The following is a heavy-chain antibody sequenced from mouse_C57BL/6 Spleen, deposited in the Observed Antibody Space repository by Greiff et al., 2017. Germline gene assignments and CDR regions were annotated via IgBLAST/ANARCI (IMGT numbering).Heavy chain of an antibody. CDR2: ISSGGDYI. CDR3: TREGAGTRFAY. CDR1: GFTFSSYA. J-gene: IGHJ3*01. D-gene: IGHD4-1*01. V-gene: IGHV5-9-1*02. Sequence: EVKLVESGEGLVKPGGSLKLSCAASGFTFSSYAMSWVRQTPEKRLEWVAYISSGGDYIYYADTVKGRFTISRDNARNTLYLQMSSLKSEDTAMYYCTREGAGTRFAYWGQGTLVTVSA.